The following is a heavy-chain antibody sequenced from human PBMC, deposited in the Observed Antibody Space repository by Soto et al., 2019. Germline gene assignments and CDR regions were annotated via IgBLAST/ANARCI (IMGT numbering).Heavy chain of an antibody. J-gene: IGHJ4*02. CDR3: ARAGSSGGWRDY. V-gene: IGHV3-72*01. Sequence: EVQLVESGGGLVQPGGSLRISCAASGFTFSDQYMDWVRQAPGKGLEWVGRIRNKANSYTTEYAASVKGRFTISRDDSKNSLYLQLNSLQTEDTAVYYCARAGSSGGWRDYWGQGTLVTFSS. D-gene: IGHD6-19*01. CDR2: IRNKANSYTT. CDR1: GFTFSDQY.